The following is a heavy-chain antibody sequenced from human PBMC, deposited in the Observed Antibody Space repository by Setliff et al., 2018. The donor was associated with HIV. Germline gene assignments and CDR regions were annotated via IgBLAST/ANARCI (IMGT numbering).Heavy chain of an antibody. CDR1: GASISTNTYY. CDR2: IFYSGDT. Sequence: PSETLSLTCGISGASISTNTYYWGWIRQPPRKGLEWVGSIFYSGDTYYNPSLQSRVTISVDTSKNHFSLNLDSVTAADTALYYCARGRWGHGDFYSWGQGTRVTVSS. V-gene: IGHV4-39*07. CDR3: ARGRWGHGDFYS. D-gene: IGHD4-17*01. J-gene: IGHJ5*01.